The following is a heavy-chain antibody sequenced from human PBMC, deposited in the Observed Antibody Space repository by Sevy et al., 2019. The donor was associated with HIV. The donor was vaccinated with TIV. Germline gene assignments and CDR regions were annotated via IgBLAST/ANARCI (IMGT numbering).Heavy chain of an antibody. D-gene: IGHD3-22*01. J-gene: IGHJ3*01. CDR1: GFTLSSYS. CDR3: ARGYHYDSSGYYSGDAFDV. CDR2: ISSTSTYI. Sequence: GGSLRLSCAASGFTLSSYSMNWVRQAPGKGLEWVSSISSTSTYIYYADSVKGRVTISRDNAKNSLFLQMNSLGAEDTAVYYCARGYHYDSSGYYSGDAFDVWGQGTMVTVSS. V-gene: IGHV3-21*01.